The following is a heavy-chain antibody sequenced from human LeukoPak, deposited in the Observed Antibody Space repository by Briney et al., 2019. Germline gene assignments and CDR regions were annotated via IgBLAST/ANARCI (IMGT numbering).Heavy chain of an antibody. CDR2: INPNSGGT. D-gene: IGHD3-16*01. V-gene: IGHV1-2*02. CDR1: GYTFTVYY. J-gene: IGHJ4*02. Sequence: ASVTVSFTASGYTFTVYYVHWVRQAPGQGLEWMGWINPNSGGTNYAQKFQGRVTMTRDTSISTAYMELSRLRSDDTAVYYCARDTWGSPDYWGQGTLVTVSS. CDR3: ARDTWGSPDY.